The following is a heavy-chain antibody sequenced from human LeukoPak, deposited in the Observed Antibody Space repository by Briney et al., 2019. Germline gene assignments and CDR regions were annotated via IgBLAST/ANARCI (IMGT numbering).Heavy chain of an antibody. CDR1: GFTFSSYA. D-gene: IGHD1-26*01. CDR3: AKDRGGIVGANTGFDY. J-gene: IGHJ4*02. CDR2: VIGSGGRT. V-gene: IGHV3-23*01. Sequence: GGSLRLSCEASGFTFSSYAMSWVGQAPGKGLEWVATVIGSGGRTYNADSVKGRFTTSRANSKNTLYLQMNSLRAEDTAVYYCAKDRGGIVGANTGFDYWGQGTLVTVSS.